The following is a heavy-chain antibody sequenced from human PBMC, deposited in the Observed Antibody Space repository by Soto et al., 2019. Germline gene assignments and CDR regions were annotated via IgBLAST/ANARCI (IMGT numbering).Heavy chain of an antibody. Sequence: VQLVESGGGLVQPGRSLRLSCAASGFTFDDYAMHWVRQAPGKGLEWVSGISWNSGSIGYADSVKGRFTISRDNAKHSVYLQMNSLSAEDTALYYCANDFHDGDYEGPLDYWGQGTLVTVSS. CDR1: GFTFDDYA. V-gene: IGHV3-9*01. D-gene: IGHD4-17*01. J-gene: IGHJ4*02. CDR3: ANDFHDGDYEGPLDY. CDR2: ISWNSGSI.